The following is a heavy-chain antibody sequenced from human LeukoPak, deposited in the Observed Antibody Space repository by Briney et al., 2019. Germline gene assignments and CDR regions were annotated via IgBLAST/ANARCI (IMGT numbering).Heavy chain of an antibody. CDR3: ARVVCSSTSCYPDYYYGMDV. CDR1: GFTFSSYA. CDR2: ISYDGSNK. V-gene: IGHV3-30-3*01. D-gene: IGHD2-2*01. Sequence: GRSLRLSCAASGFTFSSYAMHWVRQAPGKGLEWVAVISYDGSNKYYADSVKGRFTISRDNSKNTLYLQMNSLRAEDTAVYYCARVVCSSTSCYPDYYYGMDVWGQGTTVTVSS. J-gene: IGHJ6*02.